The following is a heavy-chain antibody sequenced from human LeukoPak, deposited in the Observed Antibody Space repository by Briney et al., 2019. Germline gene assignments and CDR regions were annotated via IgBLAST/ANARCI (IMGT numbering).Heavy chain of an antibody. CDR1: GFTFGDYA. CDR3: TISSSWYSEYFQH. CDR2: IRSKAYGGTT. J-gene: IGHJ1*01. V-gene: IGHV3-49*04. Sequence: GGSLRLSCTASGFTFGDYAMSWVRQAPGKGLEWVGFIRSKAYGGTTEYAASVKGRFTISRDDSKSIAHLQMNSLKTEDTAVYYCTISSSWYSEYFQHWGQGTLVTVSS. D-gene: IGHD6-13*01.